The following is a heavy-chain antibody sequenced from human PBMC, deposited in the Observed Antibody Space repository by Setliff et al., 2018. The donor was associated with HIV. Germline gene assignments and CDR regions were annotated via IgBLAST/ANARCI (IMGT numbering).Heavy chain of an antibody. CDR3: AGESSIAVAEYFQH. J-gene: IGHJ1*01. CDR1: GFMLNNCD. Sequence: PGGSLRLSCAASGFMLNNCDIHWVRQAPGKGLELVAFIRYDGSNKYYADSVKGRFTISRDNSKNTLYLQMNSLRVEDTAVYYCAGESSIAVAEYFQHWGQGTLVTVSS. V-gene: IGHV3-30*02. D-gene: IGHD6-19*01. CDR2: IRYDGSNK.